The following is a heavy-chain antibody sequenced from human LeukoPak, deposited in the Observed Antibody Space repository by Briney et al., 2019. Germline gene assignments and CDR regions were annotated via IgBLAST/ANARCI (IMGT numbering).Heavy chain of an antibody. CDR1: GGTFSSYA. D-gene: IGHD5-12*01. Sequence: SVKVSCKASGGTFSSYAISRVRQAPGQGLEWMGGIIPIFGTANYAQKFQGRVTITADESTSTAYMELSSLRSEDTAVYYCAGGDIVATIAYYYYYYMDVWGKGTTVTISS. CDR2: IIPIFGTA. J-gene: IGHJ6*03. V-gene: IGHV1-69*13. CDR3: AGGDIVATIAYYYYYYMDV.